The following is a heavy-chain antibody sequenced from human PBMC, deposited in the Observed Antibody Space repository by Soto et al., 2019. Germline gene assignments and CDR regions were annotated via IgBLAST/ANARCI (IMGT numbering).Heavy chain of an antibody. CDR2: IFHSGSA. D-gene: IGHD3-16*01. J-gene: IGHJ4*02. CDR3: ARGGGYYFDY. CDR1: GGSISSYNW. V-gene: IGHV4-4*02. Sequence: QVQLQESGPGLVKPSGTLSLTCAVSGGSISSYNWWKWVRQPPGKGLQWIGEIFHSGSANYNPSPKSRVTISIDKSKNQFSLTLSSVTAADTAVYYCARGGGYYFDYWGQGALVAVSS.